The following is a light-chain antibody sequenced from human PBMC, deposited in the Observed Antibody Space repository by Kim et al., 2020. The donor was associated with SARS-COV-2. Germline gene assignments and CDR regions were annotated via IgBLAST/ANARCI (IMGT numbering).Light chain of an antibody. J-gene: IGLJ2*01. V-gene: IGLV3-21*04. CDR1: NIGSKS. CDR2: YDS. CDR3: QVWDSSYLVV. Sequence: SYELTQPPSVSVAPGKTARITCGGNNIGSKSVHWYQQKPGQAPVLVIYYDSDRPSGIPERFSGSNSGNTATLTISRVEAGDEADYYCQVWDSSYLVVFGGGTQLTVL.